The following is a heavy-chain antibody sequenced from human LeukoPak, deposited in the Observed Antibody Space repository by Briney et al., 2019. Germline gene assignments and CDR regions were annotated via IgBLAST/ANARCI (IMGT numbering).Heavy chain of an antibody. Sequence: GGSLRLSCAASGFTFSSYAMHWVRQAPGKGLEWVAVISYDGSNKYYADSVKGRFTISRDNSKNTLYLQMNSLRAEDTAVYYCAKDPTYDSGTYPAYFDYWGQGTLVTVSS. J-gene: IGHJ4*02. CDR3: AKDPTYDSGTYPAYFDY. CDR1: GFTFSSYA. CDR2: ISYDGSNK. D-gene: IGHD3-10*01. V-gene: IGHV3-30*04.